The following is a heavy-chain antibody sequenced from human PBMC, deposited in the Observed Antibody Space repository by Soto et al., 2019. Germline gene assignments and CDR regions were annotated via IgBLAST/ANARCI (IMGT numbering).Heavy chain of an antibody. CDR1: GFPFRSYG. J-gene: IGHJ4*02. V-gene: IGHV3-30*18. Sequence: GGSLRLSCAASGFPFRSYGIHWVRQAPGKGLVWVAFISHDGGLQQYADSVKGRFSISRSNSNNTAYLQMSSLRHEDTAVYYCAKDTLREILTNYFPVDYWGQGTPVTVS. CDR3: AKDTLREILTNYFPVDY. D-gene: IGHD2-8*01. CDR2: ISHDGGLQ.